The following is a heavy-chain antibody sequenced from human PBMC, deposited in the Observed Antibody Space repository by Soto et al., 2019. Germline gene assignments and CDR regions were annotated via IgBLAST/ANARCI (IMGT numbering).Heavy chain of an antibody. CDR1: GGSIISGGSY. CDR2: IYDSENT. D-gene: IGHD2-2*02. CDR3: ARDDHTGYYGFEV. J-gene: IGHJ6*02. Sequence: QVQLQESGPGLVKPSQTVSLTCSVSGGSIISGGSYWNWIRQRPGKGLEWIGYIYDSENTYNNPSLKGRVSLSIDTSKNQFSLKLTSVTAADTAVYYCARDDHTGYYGFEVWGQGTTVTVS. V-gene: IGHV4-31*03.